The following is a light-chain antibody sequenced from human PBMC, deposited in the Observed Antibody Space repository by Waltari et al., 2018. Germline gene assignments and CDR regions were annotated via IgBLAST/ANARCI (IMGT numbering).Light chain of an antibody. Sequence: QSLLTQPPYASGTPGQRGTSPCSGISPSTDPDTINCHRQPPAPVPHLPSTPSLRHIPRAAPTLHIDSYNQRPPGVHDRFSGSKAGTSASLAISGLQSEYDGDYYCAAWDFRLNVWVFGGGTKLTVL. J-gene: IGLJ3*02. CDR3: AAWDFRLNVWV. CDR1: SPSTDPDT. V-gene: IGLV1-44*01. CDR2: SYN.